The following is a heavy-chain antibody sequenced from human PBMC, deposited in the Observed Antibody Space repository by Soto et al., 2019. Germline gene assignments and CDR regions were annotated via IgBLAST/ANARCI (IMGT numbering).Heavy chain of an antibody. CDR3: ARGGVVTATPNYFDY. D-gene: IGHD2-21*02. CDR2: IIPIFGTA. Sequence: GASVKVSCKASGGTFSSYAISWVRQAPGQGLEWMGGIIPIFGTANYAQKFQGRVTITADKSTSTAYMELSSLRSEDTAVYYCARGGVVTATPNYFDYWGQGTRVTVSS. CDR1: GGTFSSYA. J-gene: IGHJ4*02. V-gene: IGHV1-69*06.